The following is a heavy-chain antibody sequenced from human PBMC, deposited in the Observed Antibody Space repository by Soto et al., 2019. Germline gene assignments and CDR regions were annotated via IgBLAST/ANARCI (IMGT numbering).Heavy chain of an antibody. Sequence: GGSMRLSCAASGFTFSSYAMIWVRQAPGKGQEWVSPFSGSGGTTYYADSVKGRFTISRDNSKNTLYLQMNSPRAADTAVYYCARSRSFSGSYPPRDYWGQGTLGTVSS. V-gene: IGHV3-23*01. J-gene: IGHJ4*02. CDR1: GFTFSSYA. D-gene: IGHD1-26*01. CDR2: FSGSGGTT. CDR3: ARSRSFSGSYPPRDY.